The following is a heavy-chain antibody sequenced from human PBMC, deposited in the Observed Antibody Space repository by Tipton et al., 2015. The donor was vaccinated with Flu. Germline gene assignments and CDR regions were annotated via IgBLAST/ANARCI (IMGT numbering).Heavy chain of an antibody. CDR3: ARELNYGMDV. CDR2: ICYSGST. CDR1: GGSISSYY. V-gene: IGHV4-59*01. Sequence: TLSLTCTVSGGSISSYYWSWIRQPPGKGLEWIGYICYSGSTNYNPSLKSRVTISVDTSKNQFSLKLSSVTAADTAVYYCARELNYGMDVWGQGTTVTVSS. J-gene: IGHJ6*02.